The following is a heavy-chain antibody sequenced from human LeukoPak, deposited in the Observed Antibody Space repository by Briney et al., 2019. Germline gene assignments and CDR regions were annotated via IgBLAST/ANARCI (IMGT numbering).Heavy chain of an antibody. CDR1: GYTFTGYY. J-gene: IGHJ5*02. CDR3: ARDNSVGEVAWWFDP. V-gene: IGHV1-2*02. CDR2: INPNGGGT. D-gene: IGHD3-16*01. Sequence: ASVKVSCKASGYTFTGYYMHWVRQAPGQGLEWMGWINPNGGGTNYAQKFQGRVTMTRDLSTTTDYMELSSLRPDDTAVYYCARDNSVGEVAWWFDPWGQGTLVTVSS.